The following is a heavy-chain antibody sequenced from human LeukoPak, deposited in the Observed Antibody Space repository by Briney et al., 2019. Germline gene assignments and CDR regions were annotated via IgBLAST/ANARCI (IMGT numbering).Heavy chain of an antibody. CDR1: GYTFTSYY. V-gene: IGHV1-46*01. D-gene: IGHD6-13*01. J-gene: IGHJ4*02. CDR3: ARSIAAAGRSYYFDS. CDR2: INPSGGST. Sequence: ASVKVSCKASGYTFTSYYMHSGLQAPGQGLEWMGIINPSGGSTSYAQKFQGRVTMTRDTSTSTVYMELSSLRSEDTAVYYCARSIAAAGRSYYFDSRGPGTLVTASS.